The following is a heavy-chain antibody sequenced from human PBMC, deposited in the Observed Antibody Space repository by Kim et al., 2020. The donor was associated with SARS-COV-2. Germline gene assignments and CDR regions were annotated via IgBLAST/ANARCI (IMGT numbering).Heavy chain of an antibody. Sequence: DSVKGRFTISRDNSKNTLYLQMNSRRAEDTAVYYCAKESAQWELPYYFDYWGQGTLVTVSS. V-gene: IGHV3-23*01. D-gene: IGHD1-26*01. J-gene: IGHJ4*02. CDR3: AKESAQWELPYYFDY.